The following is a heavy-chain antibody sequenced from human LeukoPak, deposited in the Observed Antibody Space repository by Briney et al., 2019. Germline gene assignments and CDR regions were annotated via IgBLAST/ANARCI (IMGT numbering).Heavy chain of an antibody. CDR3: ARDPVEISYDY. CDR1: GFTFSDYY. CDR2: ISSSGSNI. D-gene: IGHD5-24*01. J-gene: IGHJ4*02. Sequence: PGGSLRLSCAASGFTFSDYYMSWIRQAPGKGLEWVSYISSSGSNIYYADSVRGRFTIPRDNAKNSLYLQMISLRAEDTAVYYCARDPVEISYDYWGQGTLVTVSS. V-gene: IGHV3-11*04.